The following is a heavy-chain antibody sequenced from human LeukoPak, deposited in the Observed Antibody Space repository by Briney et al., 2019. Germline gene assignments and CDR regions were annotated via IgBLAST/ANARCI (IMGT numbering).Heavy chain of an antibody. V-gene: IGHV4-4*07. CDR2: IYTSGST. J-gene: IGHJ3*02. CDR1: GVSISSYY. Sequence: KPSETLSLTCTVSGVSISSYYWSWIRQPAGKGLEWIGRIYTSGSTNYNPYLKSRVTMSVDTSKNQFSLKLSSVTAADTAVYYCARDVLWFGEGAFDIWGQGTMVTVSS. CDR3: ARDVLWFGEGAFDI. D-gene: IGHD3-10*01.